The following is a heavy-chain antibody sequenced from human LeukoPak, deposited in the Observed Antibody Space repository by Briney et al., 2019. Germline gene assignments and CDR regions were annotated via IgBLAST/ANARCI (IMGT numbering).Heavy chain of an antibody. CDR1: GYTFTGYY. CDR2: INPNSGGT. V-gene: IGHV1-2*02. Sequence: ASVKVSCKASGYTFTGYYVHWVRQAPGQGLEWMGWINPNSGGTNYAQKFQGRVTMTRDTSISTAYMELSRLRSDDTAVYYCARGEQLGGGWYNYWGQGTLVTVSS. D-gene: IGHD6-19*01. CDR3: ARGEQLGGGWYNY. J-gene: IGHJ4*02.